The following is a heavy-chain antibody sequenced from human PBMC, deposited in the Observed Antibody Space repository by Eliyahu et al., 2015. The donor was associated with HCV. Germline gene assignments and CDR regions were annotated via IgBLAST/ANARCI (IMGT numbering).Heavy chain of an antibody. CDR1: GFPFSSYA. J-gene: IGHJ4*02. Sequence: QVQLVESGGGVVQPGRSLRLSCAASGFPFSSYALHWVRQAPGKGLEWVAVISHDGNNKYYADSVKGRFTISRDNSKNTLYLQMKSLRAEDTAVYYCARSVHYDFWSGSTPFDYWGQGTLVTVSS. V-gene: IGHV3-30-3*01. CDR2: ISHDGNNK. D-gene: IGHD3-3*01. CDR3: ARSVHYDFWSGSTPFDY.